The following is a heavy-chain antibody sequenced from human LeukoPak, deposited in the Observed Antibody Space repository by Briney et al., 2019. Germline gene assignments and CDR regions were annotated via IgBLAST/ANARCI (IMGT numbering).Heavy chain of an antibody. CDR3: TRENRPFCPFAY. D-gene: IGHD2/OR15-2a*01. J-gene: IGHJ4*02. CDR1: GGSIYITNY. Sequence: PPGTLSLTCGVSGGSIYITNYWSWVRQAPGKGLEWIGEISHGGTTNYNPSLRSRVAMSLDRANNQFSLSLTSVTAADTAVYYCTRENRPFCPFAYWGQGVLVTVSS. V-gene: IGHV4-4*03. CDR2: ISHGGTT.